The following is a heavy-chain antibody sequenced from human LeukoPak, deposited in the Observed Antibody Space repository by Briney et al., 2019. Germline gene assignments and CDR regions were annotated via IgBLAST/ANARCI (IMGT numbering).Heavy chain of an antibody. V-gene: IGHV4-59*12. CDR1: GGSFSGYY. Sequence: SETLSLTCAVYGGSFSGYYWSWIRQPPGKGLEWIGYIYYSGSTNYNPSLKSRVTISVDTSKNQFSLKLSSVTAADTAVYYCARLYYYDSSGYLDCAFDIWGQGTMVTVSS. D-gene: IGHD3-22*01. CDR3: ARLYYYDSSGYLDCAFDI. CDR2: IYYSGST. J-gene: IGHJ3*02.